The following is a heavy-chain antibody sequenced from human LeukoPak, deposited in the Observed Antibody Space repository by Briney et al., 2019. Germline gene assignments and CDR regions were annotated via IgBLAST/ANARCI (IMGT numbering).Heavy chain of an antibody. V-gene: IGHV3-23*01. Sequence: QAGGSLRLSCAASGFTFSSYAMNWVRQAPGKGLEWVSAISGSGGTTYYADSVKGRSIISRDNSKNTLYLQMNSLRAEDTAVYYCAKGKTGTTYDLYYYYMDVWGKGTTVTVSS. D-gene: IGHD1-14*01. J-gene: IGHJ6*03. CDR2: ISGSGGTT. CDR1: GFTFSSYA. CDR3: AKGKTGTTYDLYYYYMDV.